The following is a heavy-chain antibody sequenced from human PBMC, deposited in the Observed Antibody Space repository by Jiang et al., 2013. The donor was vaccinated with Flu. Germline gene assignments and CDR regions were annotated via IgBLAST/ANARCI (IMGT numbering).Heavy chain of an antibody. J-gene: IGHJ6*02. CDR1: GGTFSSYA. Sequence: SGAEVKKPGSSVKVSCKASGGTFSSYAISWVRQAPGQGLEWMGGIIPIFGTANYAQKFQGRVTITADESTSTAYMELSSLRSEDTAVYYCARFVVVVAATSYYYYGMDVWGQGTTVTV. CDR2: IIPIFGTA. V-gene: IGHV1-69*01. CDR3: ARFVVVVAATSYYYYGMDV. D-gene: IGHD2-15*01.